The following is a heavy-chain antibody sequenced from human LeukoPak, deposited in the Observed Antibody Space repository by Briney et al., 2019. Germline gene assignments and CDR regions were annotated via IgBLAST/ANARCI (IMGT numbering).Heavy chain of an antibody. CDR1: GFTFGSYE. D-gene: IGHD6-19*01. CDR2: ISNTGTSI. J-gene: IGHJ6*03. V-gene: IGHV3-48*03. CDR3: ARDQVQWGYYYYYMDV. Sequence: GGSLRLSCAASGFTFGSYEMNWVRQAPGKGLEWVSYISNTGTSIYYADSVKGRFTISRDNAKNSLYLQMNSLRAEDTAVYYCARDQVQWGYYYYYMDVWGKGTTVTISS.